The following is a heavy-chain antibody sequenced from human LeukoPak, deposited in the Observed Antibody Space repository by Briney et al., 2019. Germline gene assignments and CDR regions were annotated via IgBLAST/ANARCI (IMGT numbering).Heavy chain of an antibody. D-gene: IGHD6-13*01. CDR3: ARWIGAAGIEYHYYMDV. Sequence: GGSLRLSCAASGFTFSSYGMHWVRQAPGKGLEWMAFIQYDGSNKYYADSVKGRFTISRDNSKNTLDLQMDSLRPEDTAVYYCARWIGAAGIEYHYYMDVWGRGTTVTVSS. V-gene: IGHV3-30*02. CDR1: GFTFSSYG. CDR2: IQYDGSNK. J-gene: IGHJ6*03.